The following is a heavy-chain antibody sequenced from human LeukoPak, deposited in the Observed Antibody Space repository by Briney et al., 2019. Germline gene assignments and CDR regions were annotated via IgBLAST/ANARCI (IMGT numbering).Heavy chain of an antibody. Sequence: GGSLRLSCAASGFTFSSYSMSWVRQAPGKGLEWVSAITGSDGITYYADSVKGRFTISRDNAKNSLYLQMNSLRAEDTAVYYCARGRPDYYDSTNPHWGQGTLVTVSS. J-gene: IGHJ4*02. CDR2: ITGSDGIT. D-gene: IGHD3-22*01. CDR3: ARGRPDYYDSTNPH. CDR1: GFTFSSYS. V-gene: IGHV3-23*01.